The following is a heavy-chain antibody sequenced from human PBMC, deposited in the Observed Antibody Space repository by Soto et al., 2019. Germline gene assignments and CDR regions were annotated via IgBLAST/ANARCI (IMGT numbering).Heavy chain of an antibody. V-gene: IGHV4-30-4*01. J-gene: IGHJ4*02. Sequence: SETLSLTCSVSGGSISRDDNYWSWIRQPPGKGLEWIGYIFYTGSTFYSPSLHSRVTISLDTSKNQFSLKLSSVTAADTAVYYCARGPSGHVLDYWGQGTLVTVSS. CDR2: IFYTGST. CDR3: ARGPSGHVLDY. D-gene: IGHD5-12*01. CDR1: GGSISRDDNY.